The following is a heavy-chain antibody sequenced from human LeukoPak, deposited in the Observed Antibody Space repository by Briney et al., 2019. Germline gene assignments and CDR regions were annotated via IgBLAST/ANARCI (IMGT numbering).Heavy chain of an antibody. V-gene: IGHV3-30*02. J-gene: IGHJ3*02. Sequence: PGGSLRLSXAASGFTFSSYGMHWVSQAPGKGLEWVAFIRYDGSNKYYADSVKGRFTISRDNSKNTLYLQMNSLRAEDTAVYYCARDYNDAFDIWGQGTMVTVSS. CDR1: GFTFSSYG. CDR2: IRYDGSNK. D-gene: IGHD3-10*01. CDR3: ARDYNDAFDI.